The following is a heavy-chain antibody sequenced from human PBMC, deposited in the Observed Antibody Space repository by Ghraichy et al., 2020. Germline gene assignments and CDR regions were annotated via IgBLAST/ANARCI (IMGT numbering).Heavy chain of an antibody. J-gene: IGHJ4*02. V-gene: IGHV4-34*01. CDR2: INHSGST. CDR1: GGSFSGYY. D-gene: IGHD3-22*01. Sequence: ETLSLTCAVYGGSFSGYYWSWIRQPPGKGLEWIGEINHSGSTNYNPSLKSRVTISVDTSKNQFSLKLSSVTAADTAVYYCARGLLDYYYDSSGYYTKEYYFDYWGQGTLVTVSS. CDR3: ARGLLDYYYDSSGYYTKEYYFDY.